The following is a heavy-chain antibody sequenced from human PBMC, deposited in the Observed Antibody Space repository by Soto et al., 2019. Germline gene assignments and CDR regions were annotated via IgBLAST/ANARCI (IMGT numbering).Heavy chain of an antibody. Sequence: QVQLVQSGAEVKKPGSSVKVSCKASGVTFSSETISWVRQAPGQGLEWVGGIIPLFGTANYVQKFQGSVTITADESTSTLYIEPSSLRSDDTPVNYCATELGDNPASPFDSWGQGTLVTVSS. J-gene: IGHJ4*02. CDR2: IIPLFGTA. V-gene: IGHV1-69*01. D-gene: IGHD2-21*02. CDR1: GVTFSSET. CDR3: ATELGDNPASPFDS.